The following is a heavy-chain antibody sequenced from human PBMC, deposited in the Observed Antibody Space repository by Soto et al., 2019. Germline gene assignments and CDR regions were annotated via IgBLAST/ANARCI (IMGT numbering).Heavy chain of an antibody. CDR1: GFSLRTSGVG. CDR2: IYWDDEK. D-gene: IGHD3-3*01. V-gene: IGHV2-5*02. J-gene: IGHJ4*02. Sequence: QITLNESGPTLVKPTETLTLTCTFSGFSLRTSGVGVGWIRESPGKAPEWLALIYWDDEKRYSASLKSRLTISKDTSKNQVVLTMANLDPADTATYHCAHRVLRTVFGLVTTTAIYFDFWGQGTPVAVSS. CDR3: AHRVLRTVFGLVTTTAIYFDF.